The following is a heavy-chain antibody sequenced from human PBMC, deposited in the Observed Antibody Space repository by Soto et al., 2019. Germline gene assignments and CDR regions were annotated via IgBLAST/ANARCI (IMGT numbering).Heavy chain of an antibody. CDR1: GFSVNNNY. CDR3: AIYGDNAFFQS. J-gene: IGHJ5*02. D-gene: IGHD4-17*01. V-gene: IGHV3-53*01. Sequence: LRLSCAASGFSVNNNYMTWVRQAPGKGLEWVSLIYSGGSTTYADSVKGRFTISRDNSKNTLYLQMNSLRAEDTAVYYCAIYGDNAFFQSWGQGTLVTVSS. CDR2: IYSGGST.